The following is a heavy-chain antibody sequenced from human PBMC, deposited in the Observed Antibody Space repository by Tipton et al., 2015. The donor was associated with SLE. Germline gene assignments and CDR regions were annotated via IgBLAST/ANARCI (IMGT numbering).Heavy chain of an antibody. CDR1: GGSITNSIFY. V-gene: IGHV4-39*07. CDR3: ARGGIIPQNCFDP. D-gene: IGHD1-14*01. Sequence: TLSLTCSVSGGSITNSIFYWGWLRQPPGKGSEWIGSIYYSGSTFYNPSLESRVTISVETSKNQFSLKVNSVTAADTAVYYCARGGIIPQNCFDPWGQGTLVTVSS. J-gene: IGHJ5*02. CDR2: IYYSGST.